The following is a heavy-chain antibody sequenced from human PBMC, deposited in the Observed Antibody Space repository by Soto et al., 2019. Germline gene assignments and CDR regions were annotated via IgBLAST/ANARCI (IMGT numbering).Heavy chain of an antibody. Sequence: SLTCTVSGGSVSSDSYYWTWIRQPPGKGLEWIGYIYYSGSTNYNPSLKSRVTISVDTSQKQYSLRLTSVTAADTAVYYCARGPRADGYHPYYYYGMDVWDQGTTVTVSS. CDR3: ARGPRADGYHPYYYYGMDV. CDR1: GGSVSSDSYY. J-gene: IGHJ6*02. D-gene: IGHD2-21*01. V-gene: IGHV4-61*01. CDR2: IYYSGST.